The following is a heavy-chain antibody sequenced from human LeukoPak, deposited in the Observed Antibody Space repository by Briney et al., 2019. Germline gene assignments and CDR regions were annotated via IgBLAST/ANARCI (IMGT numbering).Heavy chain of an antibody. Sequence: ASVKVSCKASGGTFSSYAISWVRQAPGQGLEWMGGIIPIFGTANYAQKFQGRVTITADESTSTAYMELSSLRSEDTAVYYCARDLPSLITILGVVTIPGSNYYYGMDVWGQGTTVTVSS. J-gene: IGHJ6*02. V-gene: IGHV1-69*13. D-gene: IGHD3-3*01. CDR1: GGTFSSYA. CDR2: IIPIFGTA. CDR3: ARDLPSLITILGVVTIPGSNYYYGMDV.